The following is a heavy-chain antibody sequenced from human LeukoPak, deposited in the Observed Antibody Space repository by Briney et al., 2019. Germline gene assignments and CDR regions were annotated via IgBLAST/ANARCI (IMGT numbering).Heavy chain of an antibody. D-gene: IGHD3-16*01. CDR3: ARFRGIGAAGRAYYFDL. CDR1: GGSISGYY. J-gene: IGHJ4*02. CDR2: ISYSGST. Sequence: PSETLSLTCTVSGGSISGYYWSWIRQPPGRGLEWIGYISYSGSTNYNPSLTSRVTISVDTSKNQFSLNLVFVTAADTAVYYCARFRGIGAAGRAYYFDLWGQGTLVTVSS. V-gene: IGHV4-59*01.